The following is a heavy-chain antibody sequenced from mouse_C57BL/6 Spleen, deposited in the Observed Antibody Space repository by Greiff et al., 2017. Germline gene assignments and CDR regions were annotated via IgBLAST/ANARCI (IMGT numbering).Heavy chain of an antibody. CDR2: INPSSGYT. CDR3: ASQLFGDYFDH. J-gene: IGHJ2*01. D-gene: IGHD4-1*02. V-gene: IGHV1-7*01. Sequence: QVQLKESGAELAKPGASVKLSCKASGYTFTSYWMHWVKQRPGQGLEWIGYINPSSGYTKYNQKFKDKATLTADKSSSTAYMQLSSLTYEDSAVYYCASQLFGDYFDHWGQGTTLTVSS. CDR1: GYTFTSYW.